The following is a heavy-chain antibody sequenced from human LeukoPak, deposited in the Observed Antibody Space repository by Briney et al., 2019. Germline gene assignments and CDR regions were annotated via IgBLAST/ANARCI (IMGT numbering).Heavy chain of an antibody. CDR2: ISYDGSNK. CDR1: GFTFSSYG. CDR3: ASEGIAAAADI. V-gene: IGHV3-30*03. D-gene: IGHD6-13*01. J-gene: IGHJ3*02. Sequence: GGSLRLSCAASGFTFSSYGMHWVRQAPGKGLEWVAVISYDGSNKYYADSVKGRFTTSRDNSKNTLYLQMNSLRAEDTAVYSCASEGIAAAADIWGQGTMVTVSS.